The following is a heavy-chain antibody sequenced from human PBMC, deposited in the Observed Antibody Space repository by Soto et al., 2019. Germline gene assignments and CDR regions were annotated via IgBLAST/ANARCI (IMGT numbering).Heavy chain of an antibody. V-gene: IGHV1-3*05. J-gene: IGHJ4*02. Sequence: QVQLVQSGAEEKKPGASVKVSCKASGYTFTSYAMHWVRRAPGQRLEWMGWINAGNGNTKYSQKFQGRVTITRDTSASTAYMELRSLRSEGTAVCYCGRSIVGVTAPGFRGQGTLVTVSS. CDR2: INAGNGNT. CDR3: GRSIVGVTAPGF. CDR1: GYTFTSYA. D-gene: IGHD2-21*02.